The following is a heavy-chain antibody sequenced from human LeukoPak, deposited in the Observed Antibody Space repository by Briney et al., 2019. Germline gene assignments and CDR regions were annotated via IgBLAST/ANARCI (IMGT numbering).Heavy chain of an antibody. CDR3: ARVRSVGGNPHAFNI. CDR2: ISSSSGTI. D-gene: IGHD4-23*01. Sequence: PGGSLRLSCAASGFTFVTYSMNWVRQAPGKGLEWVSYISSSSGTIYYADSVKGRFTISRDNAKHSLYLQMNSLRVEDTALYYCARVRSVGGNPHAFNIWGQGTMVTVSS. J-gene: IGHJ3*02. CDR1: GFTFVTYS. V-gene: IGHV3-48*01.